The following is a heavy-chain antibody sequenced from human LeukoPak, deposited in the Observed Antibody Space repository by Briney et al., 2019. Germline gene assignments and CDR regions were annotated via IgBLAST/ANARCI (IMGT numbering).Heavy chain of an antibody. D-gene: IGHD3-22*01. J-gene: IGHJ4*02. CDR3: ARGGWNKFDY. CDR2: IYYSGST. Sequence: PSETLSLTCTVSGGSISSSSYYWGWIRQPPGKGLEWIGSIYYSGSTYYNPSLKSRVTISVDTSKNQFSLKLSSVTAADAAVYYCARGGWNKFDYWGQGTLVTVSS. CDR1: GGSISSSSYY. V-gene: IGHV4-39*07.